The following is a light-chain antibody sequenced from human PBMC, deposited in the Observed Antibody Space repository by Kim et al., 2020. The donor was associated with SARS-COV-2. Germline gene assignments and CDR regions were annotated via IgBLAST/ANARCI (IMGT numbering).Light chain of an antibody. CDR3: QQYGTSLRT. CDR2: DAS. CDR1: QSVSSY. J-gene: IGKJ1*01. Sequence: EIVFTQSPATLSLSPGERATLSCRASQSVSSYLAWYQQKPGQAPRLVIYDASNRATGIPARFSGSGSGTDFTLTISRLESEDLAVYYCQQYGTSLRTFGQGTKVDIK. V-gene: IGKV3-11*01.